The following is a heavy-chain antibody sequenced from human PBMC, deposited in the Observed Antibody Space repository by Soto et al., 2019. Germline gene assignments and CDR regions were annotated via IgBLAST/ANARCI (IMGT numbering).Heavy chain of an antibody. Sequence: PGESLKISCKGSGYSFTSYWIGWVRQMPGKGLEWMGIIYPGDSDTRYSPSFQGQVTISADKSISTAYLQWSSLKASDTAMYYFARHTREYSGYDSAPNFDYWGQGTLVTVSS. CDR2: IYPGDSDT. CDR1: GYSFTSYW. D-gene: IGHD5-12*01. CDR3: ARHTREYSGYDSAPNFDY. J-gene: IGHJ4*02. V-gene: IGHV5-51*01.